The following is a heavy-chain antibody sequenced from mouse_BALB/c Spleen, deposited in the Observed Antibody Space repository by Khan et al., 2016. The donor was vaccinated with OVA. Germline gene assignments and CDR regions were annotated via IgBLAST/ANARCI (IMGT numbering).Heavy chain of an antibody. D-gene: IGHD2-3*01. Sequence: QVQLQQSRTELARPGASVKLSCKASGYTFTDYYINWVKQRTGQGLEWIGEIYPGSGNTYYNEKFKGKATLTADKSSSTAYMQLSRLTSEDSAVYFCARMDTTSLACWGQGTTLTLSS. V-gene: IGHV1-77*01. CDR1: GYTFTDYY. CDR3: ARMDTTSLAC. CDR2: IYPGSGNT. J-gene: IGHJ2*01.